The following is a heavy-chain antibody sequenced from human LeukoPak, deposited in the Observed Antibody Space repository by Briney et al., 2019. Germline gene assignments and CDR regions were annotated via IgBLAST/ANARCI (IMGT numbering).Heavy chain of an antibody. V-gene: IGHV1-46*01. CDR1: GYTFTSYY. Sequence: ASVKVSCKASGYTFTSYYMHWVRQAPGQGLEWMGIINPSGGSTSYAQKFQGRVTMTRDTSTSTVYMELSSLRSEDTAVYYCASPLIFGYSSSATDYWGQGTLVIVSS. CDR3: ASPLIFGYSSSATDY. CDR2: INPSGGST. J-gene: IGHJ4*02. D-gene: IGHD6-6*01.